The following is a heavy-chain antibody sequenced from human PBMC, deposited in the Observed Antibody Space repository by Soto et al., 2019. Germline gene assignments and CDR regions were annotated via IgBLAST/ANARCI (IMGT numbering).Heavy chain of an antibody. CDR3: ARVGGTTVTDY. Sequence: QVQLVQSGAEVRKPGASVKVSCKASGYTFTNYAVHWVRQAPGQRLEWMGWISAGDGDTRYSEKFQGRVTITRDTSASTAYMELSSLRSEGTAVYYCARVGGTTVTDYWGQGTLVTVSS. CDR2: ISAGDGDT. CDR1: GYTFTNYA. J-gene: IGHJ4*02. D-gene: IGHD4-17*01. V-gene: IGHV1-3*01.